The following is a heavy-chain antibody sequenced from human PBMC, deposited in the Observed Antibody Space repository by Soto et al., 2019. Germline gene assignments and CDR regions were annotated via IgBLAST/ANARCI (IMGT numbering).Heavy chain of an antibody. CDR2: ITGSGGVM. V-gene: IGHV3-48*03. Sequence: PGGSLRLSCTASGFVFSGSEMNWFRQAPGKGLEWVAYITGSGGVMFHADSVKGRFSISRDNAKNSLFLEMSDLTADDTGVYYCAKVAPFILGSPFWGQGTLVTVSS. J-gene: IGHJ4*02. D-gene: IGHD2-21*01. CDR3: AKVAPFILGSPF. CDR1: GFVFSGSE.